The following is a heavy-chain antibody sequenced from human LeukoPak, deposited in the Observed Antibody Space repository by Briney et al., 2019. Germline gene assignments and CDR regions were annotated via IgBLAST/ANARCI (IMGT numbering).Heavy chain of an antibody. J-gene: IGHJ4*02. D-gene: IGHD2-2*01. CDR3: AKDNLGYCSSTSCYY. Sequence: PGGSLRLSCAASGFTFSSYGMHWVRRAPGKGLEWVAFIRYDGSNKYYADSVKGRFTISRDNSKNTLYLQMNSLRAEDTAVYYCAKDNLGYCSSTSCYYWGQGTLVTVSS. CDR1: GFTFSSYG. V-gene: IGHV3-30*02. CDR2: IRYDGSNK.